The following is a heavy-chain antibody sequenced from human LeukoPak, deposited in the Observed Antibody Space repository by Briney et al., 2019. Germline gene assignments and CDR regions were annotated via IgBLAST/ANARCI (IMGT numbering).Heavy chain of an antibody. CDR3: ARQVSAGGKPYYFDY. J-gene: IGHJ4*02. D-gene: IGHD1-14*01. V-gene: IGHV5-51*01. CDR1: GYSFTSYW. CDR2: SYPGYSDT. Sequence: GESLKISCKGSGYSFTSYWIGWVRHMPGKGLEWMGISYPGYSDTRYRPSFQGQDTISADKSISTAYLRWSSLKASDTAMYYCARQVSAGGKPYYFDYWGQGTLVTVSS.